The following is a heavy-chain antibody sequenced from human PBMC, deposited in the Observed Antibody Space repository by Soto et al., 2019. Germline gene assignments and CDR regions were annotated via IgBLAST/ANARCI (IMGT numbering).Heavy chain of an antibody. D-gene: IGHD6-6*01. CDR3: ARTPLLYSSSSHSYYYYYYMDV. V-gene: IGHV1-18*01. CDR2: ISAYNGNT. Sequence: ASVKVSCKASGYTFTSYGISWVRQAPGQGLEWMGWISAYNGNTNYAQKLQGRVTMTTDTSTSTAYMELRSLRSDDTAVYYCARTPLLYSSSSHSYYYYYYMDVWGKGTTVTVSS. J-gene: IGHJ6*03. CDR1: GYTFTSYG.